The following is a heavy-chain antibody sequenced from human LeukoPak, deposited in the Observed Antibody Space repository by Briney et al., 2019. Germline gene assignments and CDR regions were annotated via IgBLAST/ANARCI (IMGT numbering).Heavy chain of an antibody. CDR3: ARDQLGAVLYFDY. CDR1: GFTFSSFS. CDR2: ISTSSSYI. J-gene: IGHJ4*02. Sequence: PGGSLRLSCTASGFTFSSFSMNWVRQGPGKGLERVSSISTSSSYIYYADSVKGRFTISRDNSKNTLYLQINSLRVEDTAVYYCARDQLGAVLYFDYWGQGALVTVSS. V-gene: IGHV3-21*04. D-gene: IGHD1-1*01.